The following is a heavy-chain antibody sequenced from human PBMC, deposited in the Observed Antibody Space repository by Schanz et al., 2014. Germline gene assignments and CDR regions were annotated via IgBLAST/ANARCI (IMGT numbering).Heavy chain of an antibody. CDR3: ARATYYHVSGSYYGNFDS. CDR2: IQSDGSIT. CDR1: GFSVSTHY. D-gene: IGHD3-10*01. Sequence: VQLVESGGGMVQPGGSLRLSCAVSGFSVSTHYTSWVRQAPGKGLVWVSRIQSDGSITTYADSVKGRFAISRDNAKNTLYLQMNSLGAEDTAVYYCARATYYHVSGSYYGNFDSWGQGTLVTVSS. J-gene: IGHJ4*02. V-gene: IGHV3-74*02.